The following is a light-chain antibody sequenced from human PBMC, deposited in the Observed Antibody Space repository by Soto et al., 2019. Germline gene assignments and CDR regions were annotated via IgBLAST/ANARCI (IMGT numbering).Light chain of an antibody. CDR2: EVT. J-gene: IGLJ2*01. Sequence: QSALTQPPSTSGSPGQSVTMSCTGTSSDVGGYNSVSWYQRHPGKAPKLMIFEVTKRPPGVPDRFSGSKSGYTASLTVSGLQAEDEADYYCSSYAGTNKLIFGGGTKLTVL. CDR3: SSYAGTNKLI. V-gene: IGLV2-8*01. CDR1: SSDVGGYNS.